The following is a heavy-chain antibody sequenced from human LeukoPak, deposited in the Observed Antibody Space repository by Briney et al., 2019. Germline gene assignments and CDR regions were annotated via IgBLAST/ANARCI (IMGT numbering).Heavy chain of an antibody. J-gene: IGHJ4*02. Sequence: PGGSLRLSCAASGFTFSSYSMIWVRQAPGKGLEWVSTITGSSGNTYYAEPAKGRFTISRDNAKNSLYLQMNSLRADDTAVYYCGRDFSYWGQGTLVTVAS. V-gene: IGHV3-21*01. CDR3: GRDFSY. CDR1: GFTFSSYS. CDR2: ITGSSGNT.